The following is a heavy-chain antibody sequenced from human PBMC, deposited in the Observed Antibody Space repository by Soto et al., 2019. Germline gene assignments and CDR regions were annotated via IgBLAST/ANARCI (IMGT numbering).Heavy chain of an antibody. CDR1: GGSFRNYG. J-gene: IGHJ6*02. V-gene: IGHV1-69*01. CDR2: IMSVFGTA. CDR3: ARARDYDLLTAREYALDV. D-gene: IGHD3-9*01. Sequence: QVQLVQSGAEVKKPGSSVRVSCKVSGGSFRNYGITWVRQSPGQGLEWMGGIMSVFGTAVYAQKFQGRVKISADELTTTATLELRSLSSADTAVYFCARARDYDLLTAREYALDVWGQGTTVTV.